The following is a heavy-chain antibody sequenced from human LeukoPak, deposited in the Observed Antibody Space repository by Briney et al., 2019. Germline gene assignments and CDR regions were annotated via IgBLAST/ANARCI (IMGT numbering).Heavy chain of an antibody. V-gene: IGHV3-23*01. CDR1: GFTFSDFA. D-gene: IGHD1-26*01. J-gene: IGHJ4*02. CDR2: IEKNAGGA. CDR3: AKQEGALIENWCFDH. Sequence: GGSLRLSCAASGFTFSDFAMSWVRLAPGKGLEWVSSIEKNAGGAYYADSVKGRFTVSRDNSKNTFYLQMSSLRVEDTALYYCAKQEGALIENWCFDHWGLGTLVTVSS.